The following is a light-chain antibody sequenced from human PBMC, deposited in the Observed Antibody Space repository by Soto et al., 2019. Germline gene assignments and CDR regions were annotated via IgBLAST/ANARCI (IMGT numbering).Light chain of an antibody. V-gene: IGKV3-20*01. CDR1: QSVSSSY. CDR3: QQYYSSPRT. J-gene: IGKJ1*01. Sequence: EIVLTQSPGTLSLSPGERATLSCRASQSVSSSYLAWYQQKPGQAPRLLIYGASNRATGIPDRFSGSGSGTDFTLTISNLQAEDVAVYYCQQYYSSPRTFGQGTKVEIK. CDR2: GAS.